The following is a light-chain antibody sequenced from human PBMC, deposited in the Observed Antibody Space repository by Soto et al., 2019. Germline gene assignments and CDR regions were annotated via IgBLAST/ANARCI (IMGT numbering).Light chain of an antibody. CDR3: IQALQTPFT. CDR1: QSLLHSSGRYY. J-gene: IGKJ4*01. Sequence: DIVMTQSPLSLPITPGEPASISCRSSQSLLHSSGRYYLDWYLQKPGQSPQLLIYLGSHRASGVTDRFRGSGSGTDFTLTISRVEAEDVGIYYCIQALQTPFTFGGGTRAEIK. CDR2: LGS. V-gene: IGKV2-28*01.